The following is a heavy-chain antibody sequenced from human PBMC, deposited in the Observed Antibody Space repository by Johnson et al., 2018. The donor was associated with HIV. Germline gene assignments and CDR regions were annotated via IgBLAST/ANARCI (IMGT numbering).Heavy chain of an antibody. CDR1: GFTFDDYA. Sequence: VQLVESGGGLIQPGRSLRLSCAASGFTFDDYAMHWVRQAPGMGLEWVSGISWNSDDIGYADSVTGRFTISRDNSENTLYLQMNSLRAEDTAVYFCQRAINNSCDIWSRRTMVTASS. D-gene: IGHD5-24*01. CDR2: ISWNSDDI. J-gene: IGHJ3*02. CDR3: QRAINNSCDI. V-gene: IGHV3-9*01.